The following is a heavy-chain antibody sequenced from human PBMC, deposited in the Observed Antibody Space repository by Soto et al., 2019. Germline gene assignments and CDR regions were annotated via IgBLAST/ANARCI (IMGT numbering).Heavy chain of an antibody. V-gene: IGHV4-34*01. Sequence: PSETLSLTCAVSRGSFSGYSWSWTRQPPGKGLEWIGEIHQNGGINYNPSLKSRVTISVDMSKNEFSLRLTSVTAADTAIYYCARGGMDCGQGSLVTVSS. J-gene: IGHJ4*02. CDR3: ARGGMD. CDR2: IHQNGGI. CDR1: RGSFSGYS.